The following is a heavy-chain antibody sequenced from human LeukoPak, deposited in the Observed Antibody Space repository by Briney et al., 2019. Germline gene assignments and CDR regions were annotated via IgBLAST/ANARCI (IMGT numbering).Heavy chain of an antibody. CDR2: ISYDGSNK. J-gene: IGHJ5*02. D-gene: IGHD2-2*03. V-gene: IGHV3-30*18. Sequence: GGSLRLSCAASGFTFSSYGMHWVRQAPGKGLEWVAVISYDGSNKYYADSVKGRFTISRENSKNTLYLQINSLRAEDTAVYYCAKDAVDIVVVPDSGNWFDPWGQGTLVTV. CDR3: AKDAVDIVVVPDSGNWFDP. CDR1: GFTFSSYG.